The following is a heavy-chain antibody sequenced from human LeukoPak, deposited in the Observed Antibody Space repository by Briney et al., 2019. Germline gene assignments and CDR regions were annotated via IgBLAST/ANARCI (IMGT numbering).Heavy chain of an antibody. J-gene: IGHJ4*02. CDR1: GGSFSGYY. V-gene: IGHV4-34*01. CDR3: ARVGFILSTPAAMPRLDY. D-gene: IGHD2-2*01. CDR2: IYYSGST. Sequence: SETLSLTCAVYGGSFSGYYWSWIRQPPGKVLEWIGYIYYSGSTNYNPSLKSRVTISVYTSKNQFSLKLSSVTAADTAVYYCARVGFILSTPAAMPRLDYWGQGTLVTVSS.